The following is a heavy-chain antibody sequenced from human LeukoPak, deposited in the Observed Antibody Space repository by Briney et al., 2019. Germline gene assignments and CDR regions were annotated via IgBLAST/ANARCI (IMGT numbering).Heavy chain of an antibody. CDR3: ARRIAAAGTRTKYSYYYGMDV. CDR2: INHSGST. V-gene: IGHV4-34*01. D-gene: IGHD6-13*01. Sequence: PSETLSLTCAVYGGSFSGYYWSWIRQPPRQGLEWIGEINHSGSTNYNPSLNRRVTISVETSKNQFSPKLSSMTAADTNVYYCARRIAAAGTRTKYSYYYGMDVWGKGTTVTVSS. CDR1: GGSFSGYY. J-gene: IGHJ6*04.